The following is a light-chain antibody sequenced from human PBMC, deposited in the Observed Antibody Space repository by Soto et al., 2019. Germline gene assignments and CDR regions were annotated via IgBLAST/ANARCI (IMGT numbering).Light chain of an antibody. J-gene: IGKJ4*01. Sequence: EIVLTQSPATLSLSPGERATLSCRASQRINNYLAWYQQKPGQAPRLLIYATSTRATGIPARFSGSGSGTEFTLTISSLQSEDFAVYYCQQYNNWPLTFGGGTKVHIK. CDR3: QQYNNWPLT. CDR2: ATS. V-gene: IGKV3-15*01. CDR1: QRINNY.